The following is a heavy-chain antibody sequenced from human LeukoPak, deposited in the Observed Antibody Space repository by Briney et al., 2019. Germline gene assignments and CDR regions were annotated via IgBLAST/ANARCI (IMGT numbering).Heavy chain of an antibody. D-gene: IGHD6-13*01. J-gene: IGHJ6*03. CDR3: ARDNARGGAAAGPGPGGGPIYYYYYYMDV. V-gene: IGHV7-4-1*02. CDR2: INTNTGNP. Sequence: APVKVSCKASGYTFTSYAMNWVRQAPGQGLEWMGWINTNTGNPTYAQGFTGRFVFSLDTSVSTAYLQISSLKAEDTAVYYCARDNARGGAAAGPGPGGGPIYYYYYYMDVWGKGTTVTVSS. CDR1: GYTFTSYA.